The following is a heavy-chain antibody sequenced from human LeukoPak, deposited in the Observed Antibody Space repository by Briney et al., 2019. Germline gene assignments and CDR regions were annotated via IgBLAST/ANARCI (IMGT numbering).Heavy chain of an antibody. CDR1: GFTFSGYG. CDR2: IRSDGSVK. Sequence: GGSLRLSCAASGFTFSGYGIHWVRQAPGKGLEWVAFIRSDGSVKCYADSVRGRFTISRDNSKNTLYLQMNSLRAEDTAVYYCAKDEAAAGVDFDYWGQGTLVTVYS. CDR3: AKDEAAAGVDFDY. J-gene: IGHJ4*02. D-gene: IGHD6-13*01. V-gene: IGHV3-30*02.